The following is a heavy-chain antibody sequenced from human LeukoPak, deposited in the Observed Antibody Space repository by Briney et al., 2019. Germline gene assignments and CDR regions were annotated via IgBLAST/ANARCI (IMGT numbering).Heavy chain of an antibody. V-gene: IGHV4-59*01. CDR1: GDSISSYH. J-gene: IGHJ4*02. Sequence: PSETLSLTCTVSGDSISSYHWSWIRQPPGKGLEWIAYFHYSGSATYNPSLKSRVTISMGTSKNQFSLKLSSVSPADTAVYYCARDIRSVGEILYFDYWGQGALVTVSS. CDR3: ARDIRSVGEILYFDY. D-gene: IGHD1-26*01. CDR2: FHYSGSA.